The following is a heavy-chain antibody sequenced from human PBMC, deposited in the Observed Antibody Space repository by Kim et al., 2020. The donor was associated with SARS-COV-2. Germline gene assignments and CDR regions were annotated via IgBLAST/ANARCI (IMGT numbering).Heavy chain of an antibody. J-gene: IGHJ6*02. CDR3: ARFGEKYGSGSYYTPTEYYYYGMDV. Sequence: ASVKVSCKASGYTFTSYGISWVRQAPGQGLEWMGWISAYNGNTNYAQKLQGRVTMTTDTSTSTAYMELRSLRSDDTAVYYCARFGEKYGSGSYYTPTEYYYYGMDVWGQGTTVTVSS. V-gene: IGHV1-18*01. CDR1: GYTFTSYG. CDR2: ISAYNGNT. D-gene: IGHD3-10*01.